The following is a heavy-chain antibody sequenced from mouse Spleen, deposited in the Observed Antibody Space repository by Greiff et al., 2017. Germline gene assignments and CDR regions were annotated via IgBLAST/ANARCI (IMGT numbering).Heavy chain of an antibody. CDR2: ISSGSSTI. J-gene: IGHJ2*01. V-gene: IGHV5-17*01. CDR1: GFTFSDYG. D-gene: IGHD2-2*01. CDR3: ARGVTMMFDY. Sequence: EVHLVESGGGLVKPGGSLKLSCAASGFTFSDYGMHWVRQAPEKGLEWVAYISSGSSTIYYADTVKGRFTISRDNAKNTLFLQMTSLRSEDTAMYYCARGVTMMFDYWGQGTTLTVSS.